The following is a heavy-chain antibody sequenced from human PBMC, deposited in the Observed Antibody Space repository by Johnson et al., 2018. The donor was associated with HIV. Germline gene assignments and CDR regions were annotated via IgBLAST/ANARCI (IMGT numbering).Heavy chain of an antibody. D-gene: IGHD1-26*01. J-gene: IGHJ3*02. Sequence: QVQLVEFGGGVVQPGRSLRLSCAASGFTFNSYGMHWVRQAPGKGLEWVAVIRYDGSNKYYADSVKGRFTLSRDNAKNSLYLQMNSLRAEDTALYYCARSSGSYWRGTFDIWGQGTMVTVSS. CDR1: GFTFNSYG. V-gene: IGHV3-33*01. CDR3: ARSSGSYWRGTFDI. CDR2: IRYDGSNK.